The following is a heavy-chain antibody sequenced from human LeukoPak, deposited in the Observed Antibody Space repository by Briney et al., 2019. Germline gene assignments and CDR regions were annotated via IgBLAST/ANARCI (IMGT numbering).Heavy chain of an antibody. D-gene: IGHD3-10*01. J-gene: IGHJ4*02. CDR1: GYTFTCYY. CDR3: ARALWFGEFRGYFDY. Sequence: ASVKVSCKASGYTFTCYYMHWVRQAPGQGLEWMGWINPNSGGTNYAQKFQGRVTMTRDTSISTAYMELSRLRSNDTAVYYRARALWFGEFRGYFDYWGQGTLVTVSS. CDR2: INPNSGGT. V-gene: IGHV1-2*02.